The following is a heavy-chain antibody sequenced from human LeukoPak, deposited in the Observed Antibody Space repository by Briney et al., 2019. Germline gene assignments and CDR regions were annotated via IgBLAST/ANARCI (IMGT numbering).Heavy chain of an antibody. CDR1: GYSFTSYW. J-gene: IGHJ4*02. CDR2: IYPGDSDT. D-gene: IGHD5-12*01. V-gene: IGHV5-51*01. Sequence: GEPLKISCKGPGYSFTSYWIGWVRQMPGKGLEWMGIIYPGDSDTRYSPSFQGQVTISADKSISTAYLQCSSLKASDTAMYYCARPCGHSGYEDTCFDHWGQGTLVTVSS. CDR3: ARPCGHSGYEDTCFDH.